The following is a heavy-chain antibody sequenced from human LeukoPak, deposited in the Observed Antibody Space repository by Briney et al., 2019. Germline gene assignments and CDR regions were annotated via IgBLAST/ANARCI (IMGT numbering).Heavy chain of an antibody. J-gene: IGHJ4*02. CDR3: ARHYDGSGYYFDY. V-gene: IGHV4-59*08. Sequence: PSETLSLTCTVSGGSIISYYWSWIRQPPVKGLEWIGYIHYTGNTKYNPSLKSRVTTSVDTSKNQIFLKLSSVTAADTAVYYCARHYDGSGYYFDYWGQGTLVAVSS. D-gene: IGHD3-22*01. CDR1: GGSIISYY. CDR2: IHYTGNT.